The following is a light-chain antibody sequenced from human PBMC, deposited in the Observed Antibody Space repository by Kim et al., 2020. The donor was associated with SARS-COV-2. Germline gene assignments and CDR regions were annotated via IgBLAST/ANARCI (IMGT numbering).Light chain of an antibody. J-gene: IGLJ3*02. CDR1: SGNIGSNY. CDR2: RDD. V-gene: IGLV6-57*03. CDR3: QSYDADNPWV. Sequence: KTVIFSCTRSSGNIGSNYVQWYQQRPGSAPTTVIYRDDERPSGVPARFSGSIDSSSNSASLTISGLKTEDEADYYCQSYDADNPWVLGGGTQLTVL.